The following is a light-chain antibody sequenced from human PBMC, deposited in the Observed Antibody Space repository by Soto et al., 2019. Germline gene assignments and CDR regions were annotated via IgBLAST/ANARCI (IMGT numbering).Light chain of an antibody. CDR3: HQYSTWPPLT. CDR2: DAS. CDR1: QSVRSN. J-gene: IGKJ4*01. Sequence: EIVLTQSPATLSVSPGERATLSCRASQSVRSNLAWYQQKPGQAPRLLIFDASIRATNIPARFSGSGSGTEFTLTISSLQSEDFAVYYCHQYSTWPPLTFGGGTKVEIK. V-gene: IGKV3-15*01.